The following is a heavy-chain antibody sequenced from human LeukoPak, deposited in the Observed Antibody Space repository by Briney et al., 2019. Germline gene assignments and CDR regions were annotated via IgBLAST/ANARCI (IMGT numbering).Heavy chain of an antibody. CDR2: IKQDGSEK. CDR1: GFTFSSYA. Sequence: GGSLRLSCAASGFTFSSYAMSWVRQAPGKGLEWVANIKQDGSEKYYVDSVKGRFTISRDNAKNSLYLQMNSLRAEDTAVYYCASSGIRKYYFDYWGQGTLVTVSS. D-gene: IGHD6-13*01. CDR3: ASSGIRKYYFDY. J-gene: IGHJ4*02. V-gene: IGHV3-7*03.